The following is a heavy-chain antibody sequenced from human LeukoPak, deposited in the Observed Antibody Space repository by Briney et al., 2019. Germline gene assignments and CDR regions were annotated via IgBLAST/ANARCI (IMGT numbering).Heavy chain of an antibody. CDR3: AKRGVVIRVILVGFHKEAYYFDS. J-gene: IGHJ4*02. CDR2: ISDRGSRT. V-gene: IGHV3-23*01. D-gene: IGHD3-22*01. Sequence: GSLRLSCAVSGITLSNYGVGWVRQAPGKGLGWVAGISDRGSRTNYADSVKGRFTISTDHPKNTPYLQMNSLRAEDTAVYFCAKRGVVIRVILVGFHKEAYYFDSWGQGALVTVSS. CDR1: GITLSNYG.